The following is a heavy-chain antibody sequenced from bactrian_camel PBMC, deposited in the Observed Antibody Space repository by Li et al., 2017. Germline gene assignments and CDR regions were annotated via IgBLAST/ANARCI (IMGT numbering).Heavy chain of an antibody. CDR3: AVEPTTYYSPCSEG. D-gene: IGHD2*01. J-gene: IGHJ4*01. V-gene: IGHV3S40*01. CDR2: INGGGGAT. CDR1: GFTFSAYA. Sequence: VQLVESGGGLVQPGDSLRLSCVASGFTFSAYAMSWVRQAPGKGLEWASGINGGGGATYYSDPVKGQFTISRDNAKNTVVLQLNSLKPEDTAVYYCAVEPTTYYSPCSEGWGQGTQVTVS.